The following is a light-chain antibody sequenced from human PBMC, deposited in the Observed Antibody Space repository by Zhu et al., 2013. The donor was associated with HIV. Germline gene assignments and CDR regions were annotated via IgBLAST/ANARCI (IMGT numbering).Light chain of an antibody. Sequence: DIQLTQSPSFLSASVGDRVTITCRASQGISSYLAWYQQKPGKAPKLLIYAASTLQSGVPSRFSGSGSGTEFTLTISSLQPEDFATYYCQQLNSYPLTFGGGPRWR. V-gene: IGKV1-9*01. CDR1: QGISSY. CDR2: AAS. J-gene: IGKJ4*01. CDR3: QQLNSYPLT.